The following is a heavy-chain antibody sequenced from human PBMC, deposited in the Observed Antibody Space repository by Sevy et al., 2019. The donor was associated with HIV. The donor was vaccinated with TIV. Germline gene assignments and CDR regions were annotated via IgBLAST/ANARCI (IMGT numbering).Heavy chain of an antibody. CDR2: ISAYNGNT. D-gene: IGHD1-1*01. CDR3: ARDGYLRTESYYFDY. CDR1: GYTFTSYG. V-gene: IGHV1-18*01. J-gene: IGHJ4*02. Sequence: ASGKVSCKASGYTFTSYGISWVRQAPGQGLEWMGWISAYNGNTNYAQKLQGRVTMTTDTSTSTAYMELRSLRSDDTDVYYCARDGYLRTESYYFDYWCQGTLVTVSS.